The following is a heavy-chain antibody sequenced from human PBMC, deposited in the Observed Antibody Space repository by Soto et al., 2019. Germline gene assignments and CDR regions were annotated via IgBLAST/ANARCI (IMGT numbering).Heavy chain of an antibody. D-gene: IGHD1-7*01. Sequence: PGGSLRLSCAASGFTFSSYAMHWVRQAPGKGLEWVAVISYDGSNKYYADSVKGRFTISRDNSKNTLYLQMNSLRAEDTAVYYCARAGLGYNWNYGYYYYYGMDVWGQGTTVTVSS. CDR2: ISYDGSNK. CDR1: GFTFSSYA. J-gene: IGHJ6*02. CDR3: ARAGLGYNWNYGYYYYYGMDV. V-gene: IGHV3-30-3*01.